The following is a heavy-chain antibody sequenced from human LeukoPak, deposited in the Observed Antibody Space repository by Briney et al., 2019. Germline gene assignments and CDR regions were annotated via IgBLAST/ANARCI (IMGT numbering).Heavy chain of an antibody. D-gene: IGHD5-12*01. V-gene: IGHV4-34*01. Sequence: SETLSLTCAVYGGSFSGYYWSWIRQPPGKGLEWIGEINHSGSTNYNPSLKSRVTISVGTSKNQFSLKLSSVTAADTAVYYCARGRGGYDRQWLARYYFDYWGQGTLVTVSS. CDR3: ARGRGGYDRQWLARYYFDY. J-gene: IGHJ4*02. CDR2: INHSGST. CDR1: GGSFSGYY.